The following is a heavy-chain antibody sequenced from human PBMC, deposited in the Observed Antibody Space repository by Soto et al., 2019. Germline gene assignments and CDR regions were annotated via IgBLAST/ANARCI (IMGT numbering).Heavy chain of an antibody. D-gene: IGHD3-10*01. CDR2: IYYSGST. CDR3: ARGDPSGSATIHFDY. Sequence: QVQLQESGPGLVKPSQTLSLTCTVSGGSISSGGYYWSWIRQHPGKGLEWIGYIYYSGSTYYNPSLKSRVTISVDTSKNQFSLKLSSVTAADTAVYYCARGDPSGSATIHFDYWGQGTLVTVSS. J-gene: IGHJ4*02. CDR1: GGSISSGGYY. V-gene: IGHV4-31*03.